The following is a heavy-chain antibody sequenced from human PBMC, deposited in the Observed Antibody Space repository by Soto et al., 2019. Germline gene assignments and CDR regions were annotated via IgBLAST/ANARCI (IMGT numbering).Heavy chain of an antibody. D-gene: IGHD1-26*01. CDR1: GFTFSTYA. CDR2: ISGSGGST. CDR3: ATTSNSGSYSSDY. J-gene: IGHJ4*02. Sequence: PGGSLRLSCAASGFTFSTYAMSWVRQAPGKGLEWVSAISGSGGSTYYADSVKGRFTISRDNSKNTLYLQMNSLRAEDTAVYYCATTSNSGSYSSDYWGQGTLVTVSS. V-gene: IGHV3-23*01.